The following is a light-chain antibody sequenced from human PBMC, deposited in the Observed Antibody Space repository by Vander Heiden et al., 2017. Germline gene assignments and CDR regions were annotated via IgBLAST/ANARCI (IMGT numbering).Light chain of an antibody. CDR2: SND. CDR3: AAWDDSLYGWV. CDR1: TSNIASNN. V-gene: IGLV1-44*01. J-gene: IGLJ3*02. Sequence: QSVLTQPPSSSGTPGQMVTISCSGSTSNIASNNVNWFQQLPGTAPKLLIYSNDQRPSGVPDRFSGSKSGTSASLAISGLQSEDEADYYCAAWDDSLYGWVFGGGTKLTVL.